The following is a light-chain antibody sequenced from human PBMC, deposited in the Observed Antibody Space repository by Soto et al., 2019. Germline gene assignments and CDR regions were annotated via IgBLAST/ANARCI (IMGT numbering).Light chain of an antibody. J-gene: IGKJ1*01. CDR3: QQFAASPRT. Sequence: EIVLTQSPGTLSLSPGERATLSCRASQSVSSSYLAWYQQKPGQAPRLLIYGASSRATGIPDRFSDSGSGTDFILTISRLEPEDFAVYYCQQFAASPRTFGQGTKVDIK. CDR1: QSVSSSY. V-gene: IGKV3-20*01. CDR2: GAS.